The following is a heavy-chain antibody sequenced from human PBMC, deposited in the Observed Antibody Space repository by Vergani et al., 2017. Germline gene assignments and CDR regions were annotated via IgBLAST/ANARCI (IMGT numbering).Heavy chain of an antibody. V-gene: IGHV1-46*01. CDR2: INPSGGST. J-gene: IGHJ4*02. D-gene: IGHD5-18*01. CDR3: AREAVDTAMTAPWLDY. Sequence: QVQRVQSGAEVKKPGASVKVSCKASGYTLTSYYMLWVRQAPGQGLEWMGLINPSGGSTSYAQKFQGRVTMTRDTSTSTVYMELSSLRSEDTAVYYCAREAVDTAMTAPWLDYWGQGSLVTVSS. CDR1: GYTLTSYY.